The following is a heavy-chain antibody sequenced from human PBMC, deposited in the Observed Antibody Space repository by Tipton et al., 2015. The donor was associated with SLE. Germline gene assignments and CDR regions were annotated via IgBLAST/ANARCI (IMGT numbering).Heavy chain of an antibody. V-gene: IGHV4-34*01. CDR3: ARVRRGHGGYSDFDY. J-gene: IGHJ4*02. D-gene: IGHD4-23*01. CDR1: GGSFSGYY. CDR2: INHSGST. Sequence: TLSLTCAVYGGSFSGYYWSWIRQPPGKGLEWIGEINHSGSTNYNPSLKSRVSISEDTSKDQFSLKLSSVTAADTAVYYCARVRRGHGGYSDFDYWGQGTLVTVSS.